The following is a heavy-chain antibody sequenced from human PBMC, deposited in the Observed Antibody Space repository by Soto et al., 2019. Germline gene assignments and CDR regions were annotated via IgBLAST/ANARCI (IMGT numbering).Heavy chain of an antibody. J-gene: IGHJ4*02. CDR3: ARAFPSQTTVTIFFDY. D-gene: IGHD4-17*01. CDR1: GGTFSSYA. Sequence: QVQLVQSGAEVKKPGSSVKVSCKASGGTFSSYAISWVRQAPGQGLEWMGGIIPIFGTANYAQKFQGRVTITADEYTSTAYMELSSLRSEDTAVYYCARAFPSQTTVTIFFDYWGQGALVTVSS. CDR2: IIPIFGTA. V-gene: IGHV1-69*01.